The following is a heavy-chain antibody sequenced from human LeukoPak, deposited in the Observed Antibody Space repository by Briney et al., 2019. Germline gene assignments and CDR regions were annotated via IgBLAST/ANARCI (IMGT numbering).Heavy chain of an antibody. CDR2: ISSSSSYI. CDR1: GFTFSSYS. J-gene: IGHJ3*02. Sequence: PGGSLRLSCAASGFTFSSYSMDSVRQAPGKGLEWVSSISSSSSYIYYADSVKGRFTISRDNAKNSLYLQMNSLRAEDTAVYYCASGGILRFLEWFSAFDIWGQGTMVTVSS. D-gene: IGHD3-3*01. V-gene: IGHV3-21*01. CDR3: ASGGILRFLEWFSAFDI.